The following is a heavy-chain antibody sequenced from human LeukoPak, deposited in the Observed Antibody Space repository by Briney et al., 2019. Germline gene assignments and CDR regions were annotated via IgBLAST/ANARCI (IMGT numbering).Heavy chain of an antibody. V-gene: IGHV3-23*01. Sequence: PGGSLRLSCAASGFTFSSYAMSWVRQAPGKGLEWVSAISASDGRTWYADSVRGRFTISRDNFKNTLYVQINSLRAEDMAVYYCVRDKRFPDDVFDIWGQGTLVTVSS. J-gene: IGHJ3*02. D-gene: IGHD3-10*01. CDR2: ISASDGRT. CDR3: VRDKRFPDDVFDI. CDR1: GFTFSSYA.